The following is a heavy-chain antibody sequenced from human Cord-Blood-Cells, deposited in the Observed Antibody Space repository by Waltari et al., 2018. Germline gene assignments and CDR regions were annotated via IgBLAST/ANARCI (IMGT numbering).Heavy chain of an antibody. J-gene: IGHJ6*03. Sequence: EVQLVESGGGLVKPGGSLRLSCAASGFTFSNAWMSWVRQAPGKGLEWVGRIKSTTDGGTTDYAAPVKGRFTISREDSKNTLYLQMNSLKTEDTAVYYCTTEGDSSSSYYYYYYMDVWGKGTTVTVSS. CDR1: GFTFSNAW. D-gene: IGHD6-6*01. CDR3: TTEGDSSSSYYYYYYMDV. V-gene: IGHV3-15*01. CDR2: IKSTTDGGTT.